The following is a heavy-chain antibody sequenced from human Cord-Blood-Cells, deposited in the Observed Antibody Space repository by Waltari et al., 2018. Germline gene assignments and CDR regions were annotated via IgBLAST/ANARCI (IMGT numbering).Heavy chain of an antibody. CDR2: INHSGST. CDR3: ARGGWVGAYSDY. Sequence: QVQLQQWGAGLLKPSETLSLTCAVYGGSFSGYYWSWIRQPPGKGLEWIGEINHSGSTNYNQSLKSRVTISVYTSKTQFSLKLSTVSAADTAVYYCARGGWVGAYSDYWGQGTLVTVSS. J-gene: IGHJ4*02. D-gene: IGHD1-26*01. CDR1: GGSFSGYY. V-gene: IGHV4-34*01.